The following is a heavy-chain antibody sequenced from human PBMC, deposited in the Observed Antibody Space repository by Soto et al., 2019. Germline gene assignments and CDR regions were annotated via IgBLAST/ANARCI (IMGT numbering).Heavy chain of an antibody. J-gene: IGHJ5*02. Sequence: PSETLSLSCTVSGGSISSGGYYWSWIRQHPGKGLEWIGYIYYSGSTYYNPSLKSRVTISVDTSKNQFSLKLSSVTAADTAVYYCARARITIFGVAILPNWFEPWGQGTLVTVSS. CDR2: IYYSGST. V-gene: IGHV4-31*03. D-gene: IGHD3-3*01. CDR1: GGSISSGGYY. CDR3: ARARITIFGVAILPNWFEP.